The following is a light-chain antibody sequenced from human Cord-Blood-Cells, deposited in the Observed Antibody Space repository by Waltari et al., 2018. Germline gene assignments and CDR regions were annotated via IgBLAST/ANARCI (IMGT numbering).Light chain of an antibody. Sequence: EIVLTQSPGTLSLSPGERATLSCRASQSVSSSYLAWYQQKPGQAPRLLIYGASSRATGIPDRFSGSGSGTDFTLTISRLEPEDFAVYYGQKYGSSRTFGQGTKVEIK. CDR3: QKYGSSRT. J-gene: IGKJ1*01. CDR2: GAS. CDR1: QSVSSSY. V-gene: IGKV3-20*01.